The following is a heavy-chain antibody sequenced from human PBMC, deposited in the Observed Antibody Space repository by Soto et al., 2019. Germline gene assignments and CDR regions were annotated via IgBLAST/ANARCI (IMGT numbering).Heavy chain of an antibody. D-gene: IGHD6-6*01. CDR2: IKSKTDGGTT. CDR3: TTDERNSSSYV. CDR1: GFTFNNAW. J-gene: IGHJ4*02. V-gene: IGHV3-15*07. Sequence: PGGSLRLSCAASGFTFNNAWMNWVRQAPGKGLEWVGRIKSKTDGGTTDSAASVKGRFTISRDDSENALYLQMNSLKTEDTAVYYCTTDERNSSSYVWGQGTLVTVSS.